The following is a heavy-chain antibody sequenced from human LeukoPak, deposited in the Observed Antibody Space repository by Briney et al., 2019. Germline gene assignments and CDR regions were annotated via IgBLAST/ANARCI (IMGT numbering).Heavy chain of an antibody. CDR2: ISDSGSIT. D-gene: IGHD6-25*01. V-gene: IGHV3-23*01. J-gene: IGHJ4*02. Sequence: QPGGSLRLSCAASGFAFSSQAMGWVRQAPGKGLEWVSVISDSGSITYYADSVKGRFTISRDNSKNTLYLQMNSLRAEDTAVYYCARERGHLDYWGQGTLVTVSS. CDR3: ARERGHLDY. CDR1: GFAFSSQA.